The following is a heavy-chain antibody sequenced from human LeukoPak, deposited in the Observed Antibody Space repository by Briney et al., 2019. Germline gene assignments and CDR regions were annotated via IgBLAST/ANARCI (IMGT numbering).Heavy chain of an antibody. CDR2: IIPILGIA. CDR1: VCTFNSYA. D-gene: IGHD3-10*01. J-gene: IGHJ4*02. CDR3: ARDRMVRGVITLTGDY. V-gene: IGHV1-69*04. Sequence: ASVKVSCKASVCTFNSYAISWLRQAPGQGREWIGRIIPILGIANYAQKFQGRVTITADKSTSTAYMELSSLRSEDTAVYYCARDRMVRGVITLTGDYWGQGTPVTVSS.